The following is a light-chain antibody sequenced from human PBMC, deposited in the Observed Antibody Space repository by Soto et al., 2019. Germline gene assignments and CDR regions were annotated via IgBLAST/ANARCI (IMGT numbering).Light chain of an antibody. CDR3: QQYTNWPPFT. J-gene: IGKJ3*01. V-gene: IGKV3D-15*01. CDR1: QSVSIH. Sequence: EIVMTQSPATLSVSPGESATISCRASQSVSIHLAWYQQKPGQAPRLLIWGASIRATGIPARFSGSGSGTEFTLTISSLQSEDFALYYCQQYTNWPPFTFGPGTKVDIK. CDR2: GAS.